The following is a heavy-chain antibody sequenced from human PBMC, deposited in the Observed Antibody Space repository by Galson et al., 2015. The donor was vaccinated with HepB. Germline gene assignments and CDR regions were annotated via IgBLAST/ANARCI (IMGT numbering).Heavy chain of an antibody. Sequence: CAISGDSVSNNYAAWNWIRQSPSRGLEWLGRTYYRSKWYNDYANSVKSRVTINSDTSKNQFSLHLKSVTPDDTAVYYCAREIHKYFYDSSGYDYWCQGSLVTVSS. D-gene: IGHD3-22*01. J-gene: IGHJ4*02. CDR2: TYYRSKWYN. V-gene: IGHV6-1*01. CDR1: GDSVSNNYAA. CDR3: AREIHKYFYDSSGYDY.